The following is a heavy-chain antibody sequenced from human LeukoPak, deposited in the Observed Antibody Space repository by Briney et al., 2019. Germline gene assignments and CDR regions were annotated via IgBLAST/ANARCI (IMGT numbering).Heavy chain of an antibody. J-gene: IGHJ5*02. CDR1: GFTFSSYA. V-gene: IGHV3-30-3*01. CDR3: ASLRDSSGYYYVDNWFDP. Sequence: GGSLRLSCAASGFTFSSYAMHWVRQAPGKGLEWVAVISYDGSNKYYADSVKGRFTISRDNSKNTLYLQMNSLRAEDTAVYYCASLRDSSGYYYVDNWFDPWGQGTLVTVSS. CDR2: ISYDGSNK. D-gene: IGHD3-22*01.